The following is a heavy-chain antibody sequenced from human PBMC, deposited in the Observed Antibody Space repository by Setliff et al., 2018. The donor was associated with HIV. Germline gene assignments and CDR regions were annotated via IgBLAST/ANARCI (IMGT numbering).Heavy chain of an antibody. V-gene: IGHV4-31*03. CDR3: ARGLRSSTYYYYYYMDV. CDR1: GGSISSGGYY. J-gene: IGHJ6*03. D-gene: IGHD6-6*01. Sequence: SETLSLTCTVSGGSISSGGYYWSWIRQHPGKGPEWIGYIYYNGSTYYNPSLKSRVSMSVDTSKDQVSLKLSTVTAADTAVYYCARGLRSSTYYYYYYMDVWGKGTTVTVSS. CDR2: IYYNGST.